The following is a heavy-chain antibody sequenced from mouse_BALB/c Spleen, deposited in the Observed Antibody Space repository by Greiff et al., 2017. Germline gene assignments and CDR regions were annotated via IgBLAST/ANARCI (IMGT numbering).Heavy chain of an antibody. CDR2: IWSGGST. CDR1: SFSLTSYG. J-gene: IGHJ4*01. V-gene: IGHV2-4-1*01. CDR3: ARKGAYDYDENYAMDY. D-gene: IGHD2-4*01. Sequence: QVQLQQSGPGLVQPSQSLSITCTVSSFSLTSYGVHWVRQSPGKGLEWLGVIWSGGSTDYNAAFISRLSISKDNSKSQVFFKMNSLQADDTAIYYCARKGAYDYDENYAMDYWGQGTSVTVSS.